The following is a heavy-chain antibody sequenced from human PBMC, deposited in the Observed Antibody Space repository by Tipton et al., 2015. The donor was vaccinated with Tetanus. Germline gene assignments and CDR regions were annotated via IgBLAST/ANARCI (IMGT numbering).Heavy chain of an antibody. J-gene: IGHJ4*02. CDR2: INHSGST. CDR1: GASFSDYY. D-gene: IGHD4-11*01. CDR3: ARHKQYYFDY. Sequence: LRLSCAVYGASFSDYYWSWIRQAPGKGLEWIGEINHSGSTNHNPSLKSRVTISVDTSKNQFSLKLSSVTAADTAVYYCARHKQYYFDYWGQGTLVTVSS. V-gene: IGHV4-34*01.